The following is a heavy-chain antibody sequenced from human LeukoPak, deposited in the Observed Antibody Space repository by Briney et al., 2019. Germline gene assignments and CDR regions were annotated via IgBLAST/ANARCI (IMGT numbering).Heavy chain of an antibody. D-gene: IGHD5-12*01. V-gene: IGHV1-69*02. CDR2: IIPILGIA. J-gene: IGHJ6*02. Sequence: ASVKVSCKASGGTFSSYSISWVRQAPGQGLEWMGRIIPILGIANYAQKFQGRVTITADKSTSTAYMELSSLRSEDTAVYYCARLRTGYYYYGMDVWGQGTTVTVSS. CDR1: GGTFSSYS. CDR3: ARLRTGYYYYGMDV.